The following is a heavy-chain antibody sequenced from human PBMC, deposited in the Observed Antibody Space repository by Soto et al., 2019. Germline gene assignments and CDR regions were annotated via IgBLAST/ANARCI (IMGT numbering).Heavy chain of an antibody. V-gene: IGHV1-8*02. CDR1: GYTFINYD. CDR2: MNPGSGKT. J-gene: IGHJ5*02. CDR3: ARMASSGTLKWFDP. Sequence: ASVKVSCKASGYTFINYDISWVRQATGQGREWMGWMNPGSGKTGYANKFQGRVTMTRDASTSTAHLELSSLTSEDTAVYYCARMASSGTLKWFDPWGKGTTLTVSS.